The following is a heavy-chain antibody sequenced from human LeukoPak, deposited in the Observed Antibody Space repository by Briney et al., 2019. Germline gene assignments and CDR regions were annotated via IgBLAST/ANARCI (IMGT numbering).Heavy chain of an antibody. CDR2: INHSGST. J-gene: IGHJ5*02. CDR3: ARERGPAHYSWFDP. V-gene: IGHV4-34*01. D-gene: IGHD1-1*01. CDR1: GGSFSGYY. Sequence: TSETLSLTCAVYGGSFSGYYWSWIRQPPEKGLEWIGEINHSGSTNYNPSLKSRVTISVDTSKNQFSLKLSSVTAADTAVYYCARERGPAHYSWFDPWGQGTLVAVSS.